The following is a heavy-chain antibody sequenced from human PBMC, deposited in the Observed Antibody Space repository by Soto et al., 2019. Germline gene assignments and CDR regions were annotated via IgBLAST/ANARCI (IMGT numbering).Heavy chain of an antibody. CDR2: ISVSGDST. Sequence: EVQLLESGGGMVQPGGSLRLSCAAAGFTFNNYAMTWVRQAPVKGLGWVSSISVSGDSTYYADSVKGRFTLSRDNSKNTLYLQMNSLRAEDTAVYYCVKRKADSACYESWGQGTLVTVSS. J-gene: IGHJ5*02. D-gene: IGHD3-22*01. CDR3: VKRKADSACYES. CDR1: GFTFNNYA. V-gene: IGHV3-23*01.